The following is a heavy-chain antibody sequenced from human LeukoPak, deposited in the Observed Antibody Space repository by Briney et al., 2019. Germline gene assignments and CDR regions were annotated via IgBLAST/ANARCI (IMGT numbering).Heavy chain of an antibody. CDR1: GFTFSSYA. V-gene: IGHV3-23*01. CDR3: AKAGVYSSSWSFDY. CDR2: ISGSGGST. D-gene: IGHD6-13*01. Sequence: GGSLRLSCAASGFTFSSYAMSWVRQAPGKGLEWVSAISGSGGSTYYADSVKGRFTISRDNSKNTLYLQMSSLRAEDTAVYYCAKAGVYSSSWSFDYWGQGTLVTVSS. J-gene: IGHJ4*02.